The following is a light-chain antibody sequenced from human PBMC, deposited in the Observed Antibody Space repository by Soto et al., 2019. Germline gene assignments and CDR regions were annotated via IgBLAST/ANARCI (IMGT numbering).Light chain of an antibody. CDR1: SSDVGRYHY. J-gene: IGLJ1*01. CDR3: SSFTSSSTFV. Sequence: QSALAQPASVSGAPGQSITISCTGTSSDVGRYHYVSWFQQHPGKAPKLMIFDVSNWPSGVSDRFSGSKSGNTASLTISGLQAEDEADYYCSSFTSSSTFVFGTGTKLTVL. CDR2: DVS. V-gene: IGLV2-14*01.